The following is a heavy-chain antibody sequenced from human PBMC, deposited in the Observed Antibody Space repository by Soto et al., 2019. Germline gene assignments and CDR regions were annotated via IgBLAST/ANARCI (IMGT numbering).Heavy chain of an antibody. V-gene: IGHV3-23*01. D-gene: IGHD2-8*01. Sequence: GGSLRLSCAASGFTFSSYVMSWVRQAPGKGLEWVSAISGSGGSTYYADSVKGRFTISRDNSKNTLYLQMNSLRAEDTAVYYCANPVRSMYYYYGMDVWGQGTTVTVSS. CDR3: ANPVRSMYYYYGMDV. CDR1: GFTFSSYV. J-gene: IGHJ6*02. CDR2: ISGSGGST.